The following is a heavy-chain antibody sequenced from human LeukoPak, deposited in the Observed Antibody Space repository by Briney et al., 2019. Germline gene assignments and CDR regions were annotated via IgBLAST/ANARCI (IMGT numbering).Heavy chain of an antibody. CDR2: IYYSGST. V-gene: IGHV4-59*08. CDR3: ARSYGYSVYGMDV. Sequence: SETLSLTCTVSGGSISSYYWSWIRQPPGKGLEWIGYIYYSGSTNYNPSLKSRVTISVDTSKNQFSLKLSSVTAADTAVYYCARSYGYSVYGMDVWGQGTTVTVSS. D-gene: IGHD5-18*01. J-gene: IGHJ6*02. CDR1: GGSISSYY.